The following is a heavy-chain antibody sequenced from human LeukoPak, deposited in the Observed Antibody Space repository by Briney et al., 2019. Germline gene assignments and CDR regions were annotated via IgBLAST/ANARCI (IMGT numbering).Heavy chain of an antibody. J-gene: IGHJ4*02. D-gene: IGHD6-19*01. Sequence: ASVKVSCKASGYTFTSYAMHWVRQAPGQRLEWMGWINAGNGNTKYSQKFQGRVTITRDTSASTAYMELSSLRSEDTAVYYCARDLEAVASGFDYWGQGTLVTVSS. CDR3: ARDLEAVASGFDY. CDR1: GYTFTSYA. V-gene: IGHV1-3*01. CDR2: INAGNGNT.